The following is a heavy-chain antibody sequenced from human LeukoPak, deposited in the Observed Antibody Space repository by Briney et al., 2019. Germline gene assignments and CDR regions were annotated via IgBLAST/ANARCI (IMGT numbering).Heavy chain of an antibody. CDR2: INHSGST. J-gene: IGHJ4*02. D-gene: IGHD3-9*01. CDR1: GFTFSSYA. CDR3: ARGSNYDILTGYCFDY. V-gene: IGHV4-34*01. Sequence: GSLRLSCAASGFTFSSYAMSWVRQAPGKGLEWIGEINHSGSTNYNPSLKSRVTISVDTSKNQFSLKLSSVTAADTAVYYCARGSNYDILTGYCFDYWGQGTLVTVSS.